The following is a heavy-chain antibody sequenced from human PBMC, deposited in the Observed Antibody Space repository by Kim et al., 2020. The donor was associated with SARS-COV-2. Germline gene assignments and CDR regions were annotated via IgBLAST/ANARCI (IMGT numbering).Heavy chain of an antibody. CDR3: ARIWSGYYIGWDWFDP. Sequence: GESLKISCKGSGYSFTSYWISWVRQMPGKGLEWMGRIDPSDSYTNYSPSFQGHVTISADKSISTAYLQWSSLKASDTAMYYCARIWSGYYIGWDWFDPWGQGTLVTVSS. V-gene: IGHV5-10-1*01. J-gene: IGHJ5*02. D-gene: IGHD3-3*01. CDR1: GYSFTSYW. CDR2: IDPSDSYT.